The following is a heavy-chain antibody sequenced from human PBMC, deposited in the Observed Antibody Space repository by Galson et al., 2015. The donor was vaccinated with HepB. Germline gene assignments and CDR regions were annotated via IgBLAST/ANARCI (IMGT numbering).Heavy chain of an antibody. CDR2: IGSDNGET. Sequence: SVKVSCKASGYGFRHHGISRVRQAPGQGLEWLGWIGSDNGETKYTEKIQGRVTMTTDISMSTSYMKLRSLRSDDTAVYYCARAVLGSLYGDFDYWGQGTLITVSS. CDR3: ARAVLGSLYGDFDY. V-gene: IGHV1-18*04. CDR1: GYGFRHHG. J-gene: IGHJ4*01. D-gene: IGHD2-15*01.